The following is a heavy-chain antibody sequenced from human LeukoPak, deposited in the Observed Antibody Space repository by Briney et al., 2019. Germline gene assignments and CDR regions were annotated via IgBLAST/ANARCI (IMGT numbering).Heavy chain of an antibody. Sequence: ASVKVSCKASGYTFTSYGISWVRQAPGQGLEWMGWISAYNGNTNYAQKFQGRVTMTTDTSTSTASMGLRSLRSDDTAVYYCARLIPQKWELPGKWFDPWGQGTLVTVSS. V-gene: IGHV1-18*01. CDR3: ARLIPQKWELPGKWFDP. CDR1: GYTFTSYG. CDR2: ISAYNGNT. D-gene: IGHD1-26*01. J-gene: IGHJ5*02.